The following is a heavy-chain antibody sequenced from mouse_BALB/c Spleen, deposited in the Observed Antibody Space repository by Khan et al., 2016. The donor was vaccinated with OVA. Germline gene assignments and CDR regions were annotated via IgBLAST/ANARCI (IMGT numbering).Heavy chain of an antibody. CDR1: GFTFSDAW. CDR2: IRSKTNNHAT. D-gene: IGHD6-1*01. Sequence: EVKLEVSGGGLVQPGGSMKLSCAASGFTFSDAWMDWVRQSPEKGLEWVAEIRSKTNNHATKYAVSVRGRFTISRDDSKSSVHLQMNSLRAEDTGIYDCTARASVRYYYAMDYWGQGTSVTVSS. CDR3: TARASVRYYYAMDY. J-gene: IGHJ4*01. V-gene: IGHV6-6*01.